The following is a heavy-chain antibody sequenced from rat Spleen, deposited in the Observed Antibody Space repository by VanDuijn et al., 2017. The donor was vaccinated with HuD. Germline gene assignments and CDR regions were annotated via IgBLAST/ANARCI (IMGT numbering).Heavy chain of an antibody. Sequence: EVQLQESGPGLVKPSQSLSLTCSVTAYSINSNYWNWIRKFPGNKLEWMGYINSAGSTNYNPPLKSQISITRDTSKNQFFLQLTSVTTEDTATYYCAANYGGYSSFAYWGQGTLVTVSS. D-gene: IGHD1-11*01. CDR2: INSAGST. V-gene: IGHV3-3*01. J-gene: IGHJ3*01. CDR1: AYSINSNY. CDR3: AANYGGYSSFAY.